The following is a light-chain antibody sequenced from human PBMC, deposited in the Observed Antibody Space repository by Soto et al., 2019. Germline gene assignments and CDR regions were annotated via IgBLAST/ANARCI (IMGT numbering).Light chain of an antibody. V-gene: IGLV2-14*01. CDR3: SSYTSSSTLHV. CDR1: SSDIGGYNY. J-gene: IGLJ1*01. Sequence: QSVLTQPASVSGSPGQSITISCTGTSSDIGGYNYVSWYQQHPGKAPKLLIYDVSNRPSGVSNRFSASKSGKSASLTISGLQDEDEADYYCSSYTSSSTLHVFGTGTKVTVL. CDR2: DVS.